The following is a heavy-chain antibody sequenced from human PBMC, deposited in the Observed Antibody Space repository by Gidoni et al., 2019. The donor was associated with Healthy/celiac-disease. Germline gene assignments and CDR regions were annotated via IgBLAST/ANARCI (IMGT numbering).Heavy chain of an antibody. CDR2: IIPIFGTA. Sequence: QVQLVQSGAEVKKPGSSVKVSCKASGGTFSSYAISWVRQAPGQGLEWMGGIIPIFGTANYAQKFQGRVTITADESTSTAYMELSSLRSEDTAVYYCASPPPGYSGYDGGDFFDYWGQGTLVTVSS. D-gene: IGHD5-12*01. J-gene: IGHJ4*02. CDR1: GGTFSSYA. CDR3: ASPPPGYSGYDGGDFFDY. V-gene: IGHV1-69*01.